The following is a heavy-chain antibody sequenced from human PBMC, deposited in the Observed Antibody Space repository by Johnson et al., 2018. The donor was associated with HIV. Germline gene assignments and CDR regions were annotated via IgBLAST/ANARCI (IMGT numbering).Heavy chain of an antibody. CDR1: GFTFSSYA. CDR3: ARGVTGYSYGT. D-gene: IGHD5-18*01. V-gene: IGHV3-30*14. Sequence: QVQLVESGGGVVQPGRSLRLSCAASGFTFSSYAMHWVRQAPGKGLEWVAVISYDGNNKYYADSVKGRFTISRDNSKNTLYLQMNSLRVEDTAVYYCARGVTGYSYGTWGQGTMVTVSS. J-gene: IGHJ3*01. CDR2: ISYDGNNK.